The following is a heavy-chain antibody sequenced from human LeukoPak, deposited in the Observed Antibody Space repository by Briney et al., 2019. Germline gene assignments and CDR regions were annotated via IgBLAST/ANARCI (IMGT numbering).Heavy chain of an antibody. CDR3: ATRTHYYDSSGYEDHFDY. CDR2: IYTSGST. Sequence: PSETLSLTCTVSGGSISSYYWSWIRQPAGKGLEWIGRIYTSGSTNYNPSLKSRVTMSVDTSKNQFSLKLSSVTAADTAVYYCATRTHYYDSSGYEDHFDYWGQGTLVTVSS. J-gene: IGHJ4*02. CDR1: GGSISSYY. V-gene: IGHV4-4*07. D-gene: IGHD3-22*01.